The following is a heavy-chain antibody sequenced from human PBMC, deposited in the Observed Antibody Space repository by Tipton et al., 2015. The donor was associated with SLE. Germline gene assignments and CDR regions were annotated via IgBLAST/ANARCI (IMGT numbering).Heavy chain of an antibody. CDR1: GFTFSSYA. D-gene: IGHD4-11*01. V-gene: IGHV3-23*01. J-gene: IGHJ4*02. Sequence: GSLRLSCAASGFTFSSYAMSWVRQAPGKGLEWVSAISGSGGSTYYADSVKGRFTISRDNSKNTLYLQMNSLRAEDTAVYYCARDRRRSDYSNSPFDYWGQGTLVTVSS. CDR3: ARDRRRSDYSNSPFDY. CDR2: ISGSGGST.